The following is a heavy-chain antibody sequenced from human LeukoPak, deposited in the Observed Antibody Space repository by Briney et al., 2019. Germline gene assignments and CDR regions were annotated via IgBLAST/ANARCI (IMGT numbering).Heavy chain of an antibody. CDR1: GLSFSSFA. Sequence: GGSLRLSCAATGLSFSSFAMSWVRQGPARGLEWVSSIRGNCETFYADSVKGRFTLYSDSSTNTVYFQLNNLRVEDTAIYYCARASWVSSTDAVRWGQGTLVTVSS. D-gene: IGHD3-16*01. CDR2: IRGNCET. CDR3: ARASWVSSTDAVR. V-gene: IGHV3-23*01. J-gene: IGHJ4*02.